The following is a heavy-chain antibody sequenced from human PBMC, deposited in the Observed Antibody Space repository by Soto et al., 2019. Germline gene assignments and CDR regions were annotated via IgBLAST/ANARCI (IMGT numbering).Heavy chain of an antibody. Sequence: TGGSLRLSCAASGFTFSNYGIHWVRQAPGKGLEWVAVIWYDGSNKYYADSVKGRFTISRDNSKNTLYVQMNSLRAEDTAVYYCARDPSHGSGSYLDYWGQGTLVTVS. CDR1: GFTFSNYG. CDR3: ARDPSHGSGSYLDY. V-gene: IGHV3-33*01. CDR2: IWYDGSNK. J-gene: IGHJ4*02. D-gene: IGHD3-10*01.